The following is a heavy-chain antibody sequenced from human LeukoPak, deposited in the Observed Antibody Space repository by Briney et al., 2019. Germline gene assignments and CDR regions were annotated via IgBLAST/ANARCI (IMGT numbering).Heavy chain of an antibody. Sequence: GGSLRLSCAASGFTFSSYAMSWVRQAPGKGLEWVSAISGSGGSTYYADSVKGRFTISRDNSKNMLYLQMNSLRAEDTAVYYCAKNSGYYQQTRDYWGQGTLVTVSS. J-gene: IGHJ4*02. D-gene: IGHD3-22*01. CDR1: GFTFSSYA. CDR2: ISGSGGST. CDR3: AKNSGYYQQTRDY. V-gene: IGHV3-23*01.